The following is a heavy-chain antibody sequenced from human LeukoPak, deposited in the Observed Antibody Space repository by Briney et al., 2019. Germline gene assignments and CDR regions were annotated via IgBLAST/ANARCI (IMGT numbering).Heavy chain of an antibody. CDR2: ISFDGSNK. V-gene: IGHV3-30*14. CDR1: GFTFRDYA. Sequence: QPGGSLRLSCAASGFTFRDYAMHGVRQAPGKGLEWVAVISFDGSNKYYADSVKGRFTISRDNSKNTLYLQMNSLRAEDTAVYYCARDPDLSPGAFDIWGQGTMVTVSS. D-gene: IGHD3-3*01. CDR3: ARDPDLSPGAFDI. J-gene: IGHJ3*02.